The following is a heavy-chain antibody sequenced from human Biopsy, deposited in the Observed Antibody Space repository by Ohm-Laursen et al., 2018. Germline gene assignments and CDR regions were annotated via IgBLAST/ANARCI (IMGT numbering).Heavy chain of an antibody. CDR1: GGSFSGTY. J-gene: IGHJ4*02. V-gene: IGHV4-34*01. CDR2: FNHSGST. CDR3: ARCEDYAYWSGARKLNYFDY. D-gene: IGHD3-3*01. Sequence: GTLSLTCAVSGGSFSGTYWSWIRQTPGQGLEWIGEFNHSGSTKYNPSFGRRVIISVDTSKNQFSLTLFFVTAAAAARYFCARCEDYAYWSGARKLNYFDYWGQGTLVTVSS.